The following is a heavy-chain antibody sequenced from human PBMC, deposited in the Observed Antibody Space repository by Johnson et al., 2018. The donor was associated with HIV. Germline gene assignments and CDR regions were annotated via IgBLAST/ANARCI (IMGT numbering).Heavy chain of an antibody. Sequence: QMLLVESGGGVVQPGRSLRLSCAASGFTFSSYGMHWVRQAPGKGLEWVAVIWYDGSNKYYADSVKGRFTISRDNSKNTLYLQMNSLRAEDTAVYYCAKGYMPAGTALKWDRRDAFDIWCQGTMVTVSS. J-gene: IGHJ3*02. CDR2: IWYDGSNK. D-gene: IGHD1-7*01. CDR1: GFTFSSYG. V-gene: IGHV3-33*06. CDR3: AKGYMPAGTALKWDRRDAFDI.